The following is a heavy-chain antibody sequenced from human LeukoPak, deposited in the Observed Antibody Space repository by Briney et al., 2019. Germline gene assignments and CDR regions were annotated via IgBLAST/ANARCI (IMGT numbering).Heavy chain of an antibody. CDR1: GFTFSSYA. Sequence: PGGSLRLSCAASGFTFSSYAMSWVRQAPGKGLEWVSAISGSGGSTYYADSVKGRFTISRDNSKNTLYLQMNSLRAEDTAVYYCAKFSSRILGGGIHPNYYYMDVWGKGTTVTVSS. V-gene: IGHV3-23*01. CDR2: ISGSGGST. CDR3: AKFSSRILGGGIHPNYYYMDV. J-gene: IGHJ6*03. D-gene: IGHD3-10*01.